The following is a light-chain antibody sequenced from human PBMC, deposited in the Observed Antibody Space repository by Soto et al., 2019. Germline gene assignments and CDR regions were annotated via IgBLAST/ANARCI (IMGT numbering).Light chain of an antibody. CDR2: GAS. V-gene: IGKV3-15*01. CDR3: QQYSARPLT. Sequence: EKVKTQSPAILSVSPGERAPLFCRASQSVRSNFLAWYQHKPGQAPRLLIHGASTRATGVPARFSGSASETEFTLTISSLQSEDFAVYYCQQYSARPLTFGGGTKVDIK. J-gene: IGKJ4*01. CDR1: QSVRSN.